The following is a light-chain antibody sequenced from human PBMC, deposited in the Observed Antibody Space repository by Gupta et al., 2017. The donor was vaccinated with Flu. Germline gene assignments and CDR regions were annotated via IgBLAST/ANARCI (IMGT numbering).Light chain of an antibody. V-gene: IGKV3-20*01. CDR3: QQYSSSRT. CDR2: GAS. CDR1: QIVTSSH. Sequence: EIALTQSPGTLSLSPGERATLSCRASQIVTSSHLAWYQQKLGQAPRLLIYGASSRATGIPDRFIGSGSGTDFTLTISRLEPEDFAVYYCQQYSSSRTFGQGTKVEIK. J-gene: IGKJ1*01.